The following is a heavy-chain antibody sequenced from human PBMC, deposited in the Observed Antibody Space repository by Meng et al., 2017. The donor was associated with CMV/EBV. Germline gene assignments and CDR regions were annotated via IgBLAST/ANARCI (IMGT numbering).Heavy chain of an antibody. J-gene: IGHJ4*02. CDR1: GGSISSGVYY. CDR3: ARDLSFGSFDY. Sequence: CTVSGGSISSGVYYWSWNRQHPGKGLEWIGYIYYSGDTYYNPSLKSRVTISADTSKNQFSLKLSSVTAADTAVYYCARDLSFGSFDYWGQGTLVTVSS. D-gene: IGHD3-10*01. CDR2: IYYSGDT. V-gene: IGHV4-31*03.